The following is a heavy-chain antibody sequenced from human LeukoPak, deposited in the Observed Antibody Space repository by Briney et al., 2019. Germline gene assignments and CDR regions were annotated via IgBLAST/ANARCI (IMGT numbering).Heavy chain of an antibody. Sequence: GGSLRLSCAASGFTASSNYMCRVRQAPGKGLGWVANIKQDGREKYYVDSVKGRFTISRDNAKNSLYLQMNSLRAEDTAVYYCARALWFGESMDVWGKGTAVTISS. J-gene: IGHJ6*03. V-gene: IGHV3-7*01. CDR2: IKQDGREK. D-gene: IGHD3-10*01. CDR1: GFTASSNY. CDR3: ARALWFGESMDV.